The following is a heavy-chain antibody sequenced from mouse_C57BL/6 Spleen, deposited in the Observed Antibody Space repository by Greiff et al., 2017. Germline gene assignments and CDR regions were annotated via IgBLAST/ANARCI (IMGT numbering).Heavy chain of an antibody. CDR1: GFTFSSYT. V-gene: IGHV5-9*01. CDR2: ISGGGGNT. D-gene: IGHD4-1*01. J-gene: IGHJ1*03. Sequence: DVMLVESGGGLVKPGGSLKLSCAASGFTFSSYTMSWVRQTPEKRLEWVATISGGGGNTYYPDSVKGRFTISRDNAKNTLYLQMSSLRSEDTALYYCAIPVMGRYFDVWGTGTTVTVSS. CDR3: AIPVMGRYFDV.